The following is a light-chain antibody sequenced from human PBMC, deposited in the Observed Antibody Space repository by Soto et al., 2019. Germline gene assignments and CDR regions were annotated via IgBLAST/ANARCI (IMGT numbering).Light chain of an antibody. CDR3: CAYAGSYTLV. CDR1: SSDVGKYNL. J-gene: IGLJ3*02. V-gene: IGLV2-23*01. CDR2: EGS. Sequence: QSALTQPASVSGSPGQSITISGTGTSSDVGKYNLVSWYQQHPGKAPKFMIYEGSKRPSGVSNRFSGSKSGNTASLTISGLQAEDEADYYCCAYAGSYTLVFGGGTKLTVL.